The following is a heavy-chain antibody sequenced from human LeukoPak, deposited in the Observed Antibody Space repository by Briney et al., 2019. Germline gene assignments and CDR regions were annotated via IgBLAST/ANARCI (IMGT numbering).Heavy chain of an antibody. V-gene: IGHV3-23*01. CDR2: ISGSGGST. CDR1: GFTFSSYA. CDR3: ALRRRSYQGDY. J-gene: IGHJ4*02. Sequence: GGSLRLSCAASGFTFSSYAMSWVRQAPGKGLEWVSAISGSGGSTYYADSVKGRFTISRDNSKNTLHLQMNSLRAEDTAVYYCALRRRSYQGDYWGQGTLVTVSS. D-gene: IGHD1-26*01.